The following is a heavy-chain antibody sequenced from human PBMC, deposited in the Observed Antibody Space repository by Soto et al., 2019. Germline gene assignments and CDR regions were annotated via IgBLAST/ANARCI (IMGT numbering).Heavy chain of an antibody. V-gene: IGHV1-69*01. CDR2: IIPIFGTT. J-gene: IGHJ3*02. CDR1: GGTFSSYA. Sequence: QVQLVQSGAEVKKPGSSVKVSCKASGGTFSSYAISWVRQAPGQGLEWMGGIIPIFGTTNYAQKFQGRVTITADESTSTAYMELSSLRSEDTAVYYCARDHDGYCSGGSCYSAAFDIWGQGTMVTVSS. D-gene: IGHD2-15*01. CDR3: ARDHDGYCSGGSCYSAAFDI.